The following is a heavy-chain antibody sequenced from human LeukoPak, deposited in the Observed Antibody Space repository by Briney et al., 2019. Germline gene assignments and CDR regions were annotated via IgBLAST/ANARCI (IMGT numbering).Heavy chain of an antibody. D-gene: IGHD3-16*01. CDR3: AKMFGVLIIGWFDS. CDR1: GFTFKNYG. V-gene: IGHV3-30*02. CDR2: IQSDGSNK. J-gene: IGHJ5*01. Sequence: PGGSLRLSCAASGFTFKNYGMHWVRQAPGKGLDWVAFIQSDGSNKYYADSVKGRFTVSRDNSKDTLHLEMSSLTRDDTAMYYCAKMFGVLIIGWFDSRGQGTLVTVSS.